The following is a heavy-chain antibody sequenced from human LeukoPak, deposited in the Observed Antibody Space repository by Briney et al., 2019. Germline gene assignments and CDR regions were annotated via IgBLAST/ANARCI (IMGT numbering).Heavy chain of an antibody. D-gene: IGHD3-10*01. CDR2: INPNSGGT. CDR1: GYTFTSYD. V-gene: IGHV1-2*02. Sequence: ASVKVSCKASGYTFTSYDINWVRQATGQGLEWMGWINPNSGGTNYAQKFQGRVTMTRDTSISTAYMELSRLRSDDTAVYYCAGDMVRGDNYYYYMDVWGKGTTVTASS. CDR3: AGDMVRGDNYYYYMDV. J-gene: IGHJ6*03.